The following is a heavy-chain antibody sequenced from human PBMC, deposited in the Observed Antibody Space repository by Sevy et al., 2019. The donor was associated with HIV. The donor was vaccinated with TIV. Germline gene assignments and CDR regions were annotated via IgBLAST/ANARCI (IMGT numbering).Heavy chain of an antibody. J-gene: IGHJ3*02. Sequence: ASVKVSCKASGGTFTSYGLSWVRQAPGQGLEWVGTYTPIFGTTNYAKKFQGRITIAADESTSTAYMELSSLRSEDSAVYFCASLYHDGSAVQAFDIWGQGTMVTVSS. CDR1: GGTFTSYG. CDR2: YTPIFGTT. V-gene: IGHV1-69*13. D-gene: IGHD3-22*01. CDR3: ASLYHDGSAVQAFDI.